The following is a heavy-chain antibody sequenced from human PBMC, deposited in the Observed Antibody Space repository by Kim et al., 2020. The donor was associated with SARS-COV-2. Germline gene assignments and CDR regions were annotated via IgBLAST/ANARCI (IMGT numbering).Heavy chain of an antibody. V-gene: IGHV3-7*01. D-gene: IGHD4-17*01. J-gene: IGHJ4*02. Sequence: DGSDEYYVDPVKVRFTISRDNAKNSLYLQMNGLRAEDMAVYYCARDLRTTGWGQGTLVTVSS. CDR3: ARDLRTTG. CDR2: DGSDE.